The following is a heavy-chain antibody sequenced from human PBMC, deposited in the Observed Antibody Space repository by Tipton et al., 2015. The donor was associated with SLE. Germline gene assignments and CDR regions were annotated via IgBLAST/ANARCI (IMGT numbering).Heavy chain of an antibody. V-gene: IGHV3-30*18. D-gene: IGHD6-13*01. J-gene: IGHJ4*02. Sequence: SLRLSCAASGFTFSSYGMHWVRQAPGKGLEWVAVISNGIGDKDYTDSVKGRFTISRDNSKNTLYLQMNSLRTEDTAVYYCAKDHSSSWYYFDNWGQGTLVTVSS. CDR3: AKDHSSSWYYFDN. CDR2: ISNGIGDK. CDR1: GFTFSSYG.